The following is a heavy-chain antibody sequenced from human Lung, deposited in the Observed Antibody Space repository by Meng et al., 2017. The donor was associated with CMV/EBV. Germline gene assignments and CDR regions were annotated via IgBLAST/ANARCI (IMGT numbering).Heavy chain of an antibody. CDR2: IDNYGRDI. J-gene: IGHJ5*01. V-gene: IGHV3-74*01. D-gene: IGHD2-15*01. CDR1: GFSFNNYW. CDR3: ARDTPHNVFDP. Sequence: GGSLRLXCAPSGFSFNNYWLHWVRQAPGGGLVWLSRIDNYGRDIIYADSVKGRFTASRDNARNIMYLQMNNLRDEDTAVYFCARDTPHNVFDPWGQGALVTVSS.